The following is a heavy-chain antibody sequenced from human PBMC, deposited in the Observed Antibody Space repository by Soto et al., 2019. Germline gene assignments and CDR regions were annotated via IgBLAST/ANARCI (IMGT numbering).Heavy chain of an antibody. V-gene: IGHV3-23*01. CDR1: GFTFSSYA. CDR2: ISGSGGST. Sequence: EVQLLESGGGLVQPGGSLRLSCAASGFTFSSYAMSWVRQAPGKGLEWVSAISGSGGSTYYADSVKGRFTISRDNSKNNRYPQKKRLGAGETGVNYWGKIQLWSERGVYGDYGGGGYWGQGTLVTVSS. D-gene: IGHD5-18*01. CDR3: GKIQLWSERGVYGDYGGGGY. J-gene: IGHJ4*02.